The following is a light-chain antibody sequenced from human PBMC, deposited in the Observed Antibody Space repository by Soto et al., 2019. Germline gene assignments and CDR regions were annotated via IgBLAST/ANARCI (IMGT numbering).Light chain of an antibody. V-gene: IGKV1-9*01. CDR2: SAS. Sequence: IKLAQSGSSLSAXXXXXXXXXXXASQGISRYLAWXXQKTGKXPXXLIYSASTLQSGVPSRFSGSGSGTDFTLTISGLQPEDFATYSCHQVNSYPRTFGQGTKVDI. CDR3: HQVNSYPRT. CDR1: QGISRY. J-gene: IGKJ1*01.